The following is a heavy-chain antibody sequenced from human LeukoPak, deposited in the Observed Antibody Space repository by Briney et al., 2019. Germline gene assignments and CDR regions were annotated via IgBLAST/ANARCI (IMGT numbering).Heavy chain of an antibody. CDR2: IYYSGST. CDR3: ARGALITMVRGVIPWFDP. CDR1: GGSISSYY. D-gene: IGHD3-10*01. V-gene: IGHV4-59*01. J-gene: IGHJ5*02. Sequence: SETLSLTCTVSGGSISSYYWSWIRRPPGKGLEWIGYIYYSGSTNYNPSLKSRVTISVDTSKNQFSLKLSSVTAADTAVYYCARGALITMVRGVIPWFDPWGQGTLVTVSS.